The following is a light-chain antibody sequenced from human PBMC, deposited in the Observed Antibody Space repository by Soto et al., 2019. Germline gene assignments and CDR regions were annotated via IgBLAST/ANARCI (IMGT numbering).Light chain of an antibody. CDR1: RTINTY. J-gene: IGKJ4*01. V-gene: IGKV1-39*01. CDR3: QQTYSDIP. Sequence: DVGVTQYKSSLSASVGDTITITCRASRTINTYLNWFQQKPGEPPRLLIYGASTLHDGVPSRFSGSGSGADFTLTISGLQPEDFASYHCQQTYSDIPFCGGTKVDIK. CDR2: GAS.